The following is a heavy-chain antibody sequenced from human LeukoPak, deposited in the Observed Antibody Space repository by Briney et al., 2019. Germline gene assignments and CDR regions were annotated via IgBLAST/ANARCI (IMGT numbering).Heavy chain of an antibody. CDR3: AVPLDTAIGFDY. Sequence: GASVKVSCKASGYTFTGYYMHWVRQAPGQGLEWMGWINPNSGGTNYAQKFQGWVTMTRDTSISTAYMELSRLRSDDTAVYYCAVPLDTAIGFDYWGQGTLVTVSS. J-gene: IGHJ4*02. CDR1: GYTFTGYY. CDR2: INPNSGGT. V-gene: IGHV1-2*04. D-gene: IGHD5-18*01.